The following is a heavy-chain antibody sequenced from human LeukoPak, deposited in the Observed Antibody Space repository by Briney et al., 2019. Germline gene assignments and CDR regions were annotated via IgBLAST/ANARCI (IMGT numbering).Heavy chain of an antibody. CDR1: GDSISSYY. Sequence: SETLSLTCTVSGDSISSYYWSWIRQPAGKGLEWIGRIYTSGSTNYNPSLKSRVTMSVDTSKNQFSLKLSSVTAADTAVYYCARESGYNLEYYFDYWGQGTLVTVSS. J-gene: IGHJ4*02. CDR2: IYTSGST. V-gene: IGHV4-4*07. D-gene: IGHD5-12*01. CDR3: ARESGYNLEYYFDY.